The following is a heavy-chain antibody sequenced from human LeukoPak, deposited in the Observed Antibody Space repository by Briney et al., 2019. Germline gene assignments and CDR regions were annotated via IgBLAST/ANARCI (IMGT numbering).Heavy chain of an antibody. D-gene: IGHD2-2*01. CDR2: INPNSGGT. CDR3: ARVGNIVVVPAARSNYFDY. CDR1: GYTFTGYY. J-gene: IGHJ4*02. V-gene: IGHV1-2*06. Sequence: EASVKVSCKASGYTFTGYYMHWVRQAPGQGLEWMGRINPNSGGTNYAQKFQGRVTMTRDTSISTAYMELSRLRSDDTAVYYCARVGNIVVVPAARSNYFDYWGQGTLVTVSS.